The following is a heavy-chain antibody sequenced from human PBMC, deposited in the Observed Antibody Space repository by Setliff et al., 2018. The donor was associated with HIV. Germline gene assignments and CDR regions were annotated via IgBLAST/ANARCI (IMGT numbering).Heavy chain of an antibody. J-gene: IGHJ4*03. V-gene: IGHV5-51*01. CDR3: AKGGGLNFRYHDWFVKI. Sequence: GESLKISCKDSGDKFTNYWLGWVRQMPGKGLEWIGVIYPSDSDTRYSPSFKGQVTISADRSINTAYLQWSSLRDSDTAMYYYAKGGGLNFRYHDWFVKIWGQGTLVTVSS. CDR1: GDKFTNYW. D-gene: IGHD3-9*01. CDR2: IYPSDSDT.